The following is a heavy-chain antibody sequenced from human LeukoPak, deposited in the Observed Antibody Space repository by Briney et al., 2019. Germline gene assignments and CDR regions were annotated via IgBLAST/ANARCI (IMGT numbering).Heavy chain of an antibody. D-gene: IGHD3-10*01. J-gene: IGHJ2*01. CDR3: VKLAAPGAIWYFDL. V-gene: IGHV3-64D*09. Sequence: TGGSLRLSCSASGFTFSTYAMHCVRQAPGKGLKDVSAISSNGGSTYYADSVKGRFTISRDNSKNTLYLQMSSLRTEDSAIYYCVKLAAPGAIWYFDLWGRGTLVTVSS. CDR1: GFTFSTYA. CDR2: ISSNGGST.